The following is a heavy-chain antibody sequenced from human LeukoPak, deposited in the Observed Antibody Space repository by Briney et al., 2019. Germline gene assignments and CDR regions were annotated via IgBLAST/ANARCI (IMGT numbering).Heavy chain of an antibody. CDR3: ARLGDYGVAFDI. Sequence: GGSLRLSCAASGFTFSSYWMHWVRQAPGKGLVWVSRINSDGSSTSYADSVKGRFTISRDNAKNTLYLQMNSLRAEDTAVYYCARLGDYGVAFDIWGQGTMVTVSS. V-gene: IGHV3-74*01. CDR2: INSDGSST. J-gene: IGHJ3*02. D-gene: IGHD4-17*01. CDR1: GFTFSSYW.